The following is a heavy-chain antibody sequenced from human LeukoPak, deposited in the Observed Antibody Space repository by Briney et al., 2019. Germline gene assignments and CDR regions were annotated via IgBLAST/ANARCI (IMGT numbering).Heavy chain of an antibody. J-gene: IGHJ5*02. CDR1: GFTFSSYG. V-gene: IGHV3-33*06. CDR2: IWYDGSNK. Sequence: QPGRSLRLSCSASGFTFSSYGMHWVRQAPGKGLEWVAVIWYDGSNKYYADSVKGRFTISRDNSKNTLYLQMNSLRAEDTAVYYCAKGPVGATSSSVGWFDPWGQGTLVTVSS. D-gene: IGHD1-26*01. CDR3: AKGPVGATSSSVGWFDP.